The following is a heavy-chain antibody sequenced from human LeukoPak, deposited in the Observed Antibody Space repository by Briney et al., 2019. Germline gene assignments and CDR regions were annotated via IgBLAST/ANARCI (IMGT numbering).Heavy chain of an antibody. CDR2: IRNKANGYST. CDR3: GDLGSAGTDH. Sequence: PGGSLTLSCAASGFIISPHYMDWLRQSPGQGLEGVGLIRNKANGYSTVYAASVKGRFTISRDDSKNSIYLQMDSLKTEDTAVYYCGDLGSAGTDHWGQGTLVSVSS. CDR1: GFIISPHY. D-gene: IGHD3-10*01. J-gene: IGHJ4*02. V-gene: IGHV3-72*01.